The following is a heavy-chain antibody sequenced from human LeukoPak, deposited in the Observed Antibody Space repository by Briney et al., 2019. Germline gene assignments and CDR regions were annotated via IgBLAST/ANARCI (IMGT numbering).Heavy chain of an antibody. V-gene: IGHV1-69*06. CDR2: IIPIFGTA. CDR3: ARVYDSSGYPPIGY. D-gene: IGHD3-22*01. J-gene: IGHJ4*02. CDR1: GGTFSSYA. Sequence: SVKVSCKASGGTFSSYAISWVRQAPGQGLEWMGGIIPIFGTANYAQKFQGRVTITADKSTSTAYMELSSLRSEDTAVYYCARVYDSSGYPPIGYWGQGTLVTVSS.